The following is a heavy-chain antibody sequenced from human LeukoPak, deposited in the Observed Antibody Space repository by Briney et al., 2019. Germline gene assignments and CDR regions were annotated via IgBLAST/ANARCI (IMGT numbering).Heavy chain of an antibody. CDR3: AREDYSHFDY. CDR1: GFTFSSYV. CDR2: IWDDGSNK. D-gene: IGHD4-11*01. J-gene: IGHJ4*02. V-gene: IGHV3-33*01. Sequence: GGSLRLSCAASGFTFSSYVMHWVRQAPGEGLEWVAIIWDDGSNKHYADSVKGRVTISRDNSKNTLYLQMNSLRAEDTAVYYCAREDYSHFDYWGLGTLVTVSS.